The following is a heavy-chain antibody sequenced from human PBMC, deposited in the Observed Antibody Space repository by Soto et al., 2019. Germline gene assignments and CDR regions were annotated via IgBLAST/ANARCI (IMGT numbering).Heavy chain of an antibody. V-gene: IGHV3-23*01. CDR1: GFTFSSYA. D-gene: IGHD6-13*01. CDR3: AKDRTRVGIAAAGSYFDY. Sequence: GGSLRLSCAASGFTFSSYAMSWVRQAPGKGLEWVSAISGSGGSTYYADSVKGRFTISRDSSKNTLYLQMNSLRAEDTAVYYCAKDRTRVGIAAAGSYFDYWGQGTLVTVSS. J-gene: IGHJ4*02. CDR2: ISGSGGST.